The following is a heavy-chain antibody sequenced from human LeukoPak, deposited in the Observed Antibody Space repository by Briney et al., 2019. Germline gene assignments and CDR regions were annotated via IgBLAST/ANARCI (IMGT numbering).Heavy chain of an antibody. CDR3: AKETKTRGGPLDY. J-gene: IGHJ4*02. V-gene: IGHV3-23*01. CDR2: ISASGGST. Sequence: GGSLRLSCAASGFTLSSYAMSWVRQAPGKGLEWVSAISASGGSTFYADSVKGRFTISRDNSKNTLFLQMNSLRVEDTAVYYCAKETKTRGGPLDYWGQGTLVTVSS. CDR1: GFTLSSYA. D-gene: IGHD3-16*01.